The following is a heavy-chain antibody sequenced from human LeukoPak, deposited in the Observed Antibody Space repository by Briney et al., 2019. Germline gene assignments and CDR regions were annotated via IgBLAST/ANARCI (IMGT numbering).Heavy chain of an antibody. J-gene: IGHJ4*02. Sequence: ASVKVSCKASGYTFTSYDINWVRQATGQGLEWMGWMNPNSGNTGYAQKFQGRVTMTRNTSISTAYMELSSLRSEDTAVYYCARARRILEWLFQSPDYWGQGTLVTVSS. V-gene: IGHV1-8*01. D-gene: IGHD3-3*01. CDR2: MNPNSGNT. CDR3: ARARRILEWLFQSPDY. CDR1: GYTFTSYD.